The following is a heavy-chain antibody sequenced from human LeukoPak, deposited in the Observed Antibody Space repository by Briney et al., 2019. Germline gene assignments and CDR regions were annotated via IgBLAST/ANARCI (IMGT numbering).Heavy chain of an antibody. D-gene: IGHD6-6*01. V-gene: IGHV4-34*01. CDR1: GGSFSGYY. CDR2: INHSGST. CDR3: ARAGGRVGSSLDFDY. J-gene: IGHJ4*02. Sequence: SETLSLTCAVYGGSFSGYYWSWIRQPPGKGPEWIGEINHSGSTNHNPSLKSRVTISVDASKNQFSLKLSSVIAADTSVYYCARAGGRVGSSLDFDYWGQGTPVTVSS.